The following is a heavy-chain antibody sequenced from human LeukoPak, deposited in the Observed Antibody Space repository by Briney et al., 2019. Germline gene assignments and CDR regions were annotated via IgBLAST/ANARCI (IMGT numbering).Heavy chain of an antibody. D-gene: IGHD4-17*01. V-gene: IGHV3-23*01. CDR1: GFTFSSYG. J-gene: IGHJ4*02. CDR2: ISGSGDAI. CDR3: AKPSYTVPTSQRPFDY. Sequence: GGSLRLSCAASGFTFSSYGMHWVRQAPGEGLEWVSTISGSGDAIFYAESVRGRFAISRDNSKNTMYLQMNSLRDEDTALYYCAKPSYTVPTSQRPFDYWGQGTLVTVSS.